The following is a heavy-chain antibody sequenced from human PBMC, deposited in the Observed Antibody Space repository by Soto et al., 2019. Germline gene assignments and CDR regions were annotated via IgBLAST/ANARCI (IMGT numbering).Heavy chain of an antibody. CDR3: ARVIYSSGWQGKFDFDY. J-gene: IGHJ4*02. CDR1: GYSFTSYW. D-gene: IGHD6-19*01. CDR2: IYPGDSDT. V-gene: IGHV5-51*01. Sequence: GESLKISCKGSGYSFTSYWIGWVRQMPGKGLEWMGIIYPGDSDTRYSPSFQGQVTISADKSISTAYLQWSSLKASDTAMYYCARVIYSSGWQGKFDFDYWGQGTLVTVSS.